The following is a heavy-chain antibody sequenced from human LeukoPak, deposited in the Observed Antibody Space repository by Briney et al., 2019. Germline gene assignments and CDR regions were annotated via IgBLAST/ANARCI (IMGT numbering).Heavy chain of an antibody. Sequence: GGSLRLSCAASGFIFSSYAMSWVRQAPGKGLEWVSSISGSGSSTYHADSVKGRFTISRDNSKNTLYLQMNSLRAEDTAVYYCAKYGATAGTNYFDYWGQGTLVTVSS. J-gene: IGHJ4*02. CDR1: GFIFSSYA. D-gene: IGHD6-13*01. CDR2: ISGSGSST. V-gene: IGHV3-23*01. CDR3: AKYGATAGTNYFDY.